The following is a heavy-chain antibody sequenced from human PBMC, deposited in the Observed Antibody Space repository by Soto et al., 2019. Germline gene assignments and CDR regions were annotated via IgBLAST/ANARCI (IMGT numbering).Heavy chain of an antibody. CDR1: GFTFSSYW. J-gene: IGHJ2*01. D-gene: IGHD5-18*01. CDR2: INSDGSRT. CDR3: ARGGYGAWYLDL. Sequence: EVQLVESGGGLVQPRGSLRLSCVVSGFTFSSYWMHWVRQAPGKGLVWVSRINSDGSRTNYADSVKGRFTLSRDNAENTLYLLMNSLRAEDTAMYYCARGGYGAWYLDLWGRGTLATVSS. V-gene: IGHV3-74*01.